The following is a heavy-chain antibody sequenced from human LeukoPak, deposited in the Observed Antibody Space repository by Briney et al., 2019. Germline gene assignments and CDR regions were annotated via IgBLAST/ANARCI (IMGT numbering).Heavy chain of an antibody. CDR3: ARRRRGVTIFGVVTRGAFDI. CDR2: INHSGST. D-gene: IGHD3-3*01. CDR1: GGSFSGYY. V-gene: IGHV4-34*01. Sequence: SETLSLTCAVYGGSFSGYYWSWIRQPPGKGLEWIGEINHSGSTNYNPSLKSRVTISVDTSKNQFSLKLSSVTAADTAVYYCARRRRGVTIFGVVTRGAFDIWGQGTMVTVSS. J-gene: IGHJ3*02.